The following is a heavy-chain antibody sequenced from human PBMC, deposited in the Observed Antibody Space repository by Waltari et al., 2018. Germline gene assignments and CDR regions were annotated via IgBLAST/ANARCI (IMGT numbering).Heavy chain of an antibody. CDR2: IIPILGLA. CDR1: GGTFSSYT. CDR3: ARAYDSSGYYVDY. Sequence: QVQLVQSGAEVKKPGSSVKVSCKASGGTFSSYTISWVGPAPGQGLEWMGRIIPILGLANYAQKFQGRVTITADKSTSTAYMELSSLRSEDTAVYYCARAYDSSGYYVDYWGQGTLVTVSS. J-gene: IGHJ4*02. D-gene: IGHD3-22*01. V-gene: IGHV1-69*02.